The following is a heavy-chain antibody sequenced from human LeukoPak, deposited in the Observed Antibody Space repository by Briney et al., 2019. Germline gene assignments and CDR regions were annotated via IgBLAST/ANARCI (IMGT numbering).Heavy chain of an antibody. CDR3: ARETVSGSYSSDY. CDR2: IYYSGST. CDR1: GGSISSSSYY. J-gene: IGHJ4*02. D-gene: IGHD3-10*01. V-gene: IGHV4-39*07. Sequence: PSETLSLTCTVSGGSISSSSYYWGWIRQPPGKGLEWIGSIYYSGSTYYNPSLKSRVTISVDTSKNQFSLKLSSVTAADTAVYYCARETVSGSYSSDYWGQGTLVTVSS.